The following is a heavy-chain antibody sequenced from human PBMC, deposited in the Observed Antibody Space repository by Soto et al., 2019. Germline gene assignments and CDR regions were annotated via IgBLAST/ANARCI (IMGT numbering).Heavy chain of an antibody. D-gene: IGHD3-9*01. CDR1: GGSISSYY. V-gene: IGHV4-59*08. CDR3: ARGGYYDILTGYYDY. CDR2: IYYSGST. J-gene: IGHJ4*02. Sequence: SETLSLTCTVSGGSISSYYLSWIRQPPGKGLEWIGYIYYSGSTNYNPSLKSRVTISVDTSKNQFSLKLSSVTAADTAVYYCARGGYYDILTGYYDYWGQGTLVTVSS.